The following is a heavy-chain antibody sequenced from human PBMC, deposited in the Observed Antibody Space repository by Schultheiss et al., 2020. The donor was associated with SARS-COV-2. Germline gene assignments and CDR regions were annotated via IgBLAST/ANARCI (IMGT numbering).Heavy chain of an antibody. CDR1: GFTFDDYA. Sequence: GGSLRLSCAASGFTFDDYAMHWVRQAPGKGLEWVSGISWNSGSIGYADSVKGRFTISRDNAKNSLYLQMNSLRAEDTAVYYCATEGYSSGWPRYNDAFDIWGQGTMVTVAS. D-gene: IGHD6-19*01. J-gene: IGHJ3*02. V-gene: IGHV3-9*01. CDR2: ISWNSGSI. CDR3: ATEGYSSGWPRYNDAFDI.